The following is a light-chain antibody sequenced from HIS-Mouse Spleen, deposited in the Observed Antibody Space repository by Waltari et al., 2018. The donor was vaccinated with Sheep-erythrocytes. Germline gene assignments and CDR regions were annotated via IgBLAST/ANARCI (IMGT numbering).Light chain of an antibody. CDR2: DVS. J-gene: IGLJ1*01. V-gene: IGLV2-11*01. CDR1: SSDVGGYND. CDR3: CSYAGSSYV. Sequence: QSALTQPRSVSGSPGQSVTISCTGTSSDVGGYNDVPWYQQHPGKAPKLMIYDVSKRPSGVPDRFSGSKSGNTASLTISGLQAEDEADYYCCSYAGSSYVFGTGTKVTVL.